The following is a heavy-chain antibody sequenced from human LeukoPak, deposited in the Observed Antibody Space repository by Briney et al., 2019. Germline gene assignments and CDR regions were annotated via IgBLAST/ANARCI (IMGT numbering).Heavy chain of an antibody. CDR1: GYTFTNYP. Sequence: ASVKVSCKASGYTFTNYPMIWVRQAPGQGLEWMGWIDTNTGNPTYAQGFTGRFVFSLDTSVGTTYLQISSLKAEDTAVYYCARVAQGDYVDYWGQGTLVTVSS. CDR2: IDTNTGNP. J-gene: IGHJ4*02. V-gene: IGHV7-4-1*02. D-gene: IGHD2-15*01. CDR3: ARVAQGDYVDY.